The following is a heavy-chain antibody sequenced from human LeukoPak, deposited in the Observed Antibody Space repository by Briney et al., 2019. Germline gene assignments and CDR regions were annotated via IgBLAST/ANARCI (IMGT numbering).Heavy chain of an antibody. J-gene: IGHJ5*02. V-gene: IGHV4-38-2*02. CDR2: IYHSGST. D-gene: IGHD5-12*01. CDR3: ARVQRGYSGRTTPQNNWFDP. Sequence: SESLSLTCTVSGYSISSGYYWGWIRQPPGKGLEWIGSIYHSGSTYYNPSLKSRVTISVDTSKNQFSLKLSSVTAAHTAVYYCARVQRGYSGRTTPQNNWFDPWGQGTLVTVSS. CDR1: GYSISSGYY.